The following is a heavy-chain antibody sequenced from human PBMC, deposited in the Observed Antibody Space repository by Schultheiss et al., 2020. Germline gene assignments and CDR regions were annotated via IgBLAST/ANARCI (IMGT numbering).Heavy chain of an antibody. CDR1: GFTFSSYA. J-gene: IGHJ5*02. D-gene: IGHD6-19*01. V-gene: IGHV1-24*01. Sequence: GSLRLSCAASGFTFSSYAMHWVRQAPGKGLEWMGGFDPEDGETIYAQKFQGRVTITADESTSTAYMELSSLRSEDTAVYYCAKGSGQWLVPSWFDPWGQGTLVNVSS. CDR2: FDPEDGET. CDR3: AKGSGQWLVPSWFDP.